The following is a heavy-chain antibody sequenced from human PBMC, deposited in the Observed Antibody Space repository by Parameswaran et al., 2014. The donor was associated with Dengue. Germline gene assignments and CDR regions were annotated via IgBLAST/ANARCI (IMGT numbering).Heavy chain of an antibody. CDR3: ARDAGSGWAIDS. Sequence: VRQAPGKGLEWVSYISSSGSAITYADSVKGRFTISRDNAKKSLSLQMNSLRAEDTAVYYCARDAGSGWAIDSWGQGTLVTVSS. D-gene: IGHD6-19*01. V-gene: IGHV3-11*01. CDR2: ISSSGSAI. J-gene: IGHJ4*02.